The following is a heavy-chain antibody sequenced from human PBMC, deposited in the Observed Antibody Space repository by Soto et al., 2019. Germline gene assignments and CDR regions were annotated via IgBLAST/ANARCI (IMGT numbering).Heavy chain of an antibody. D-gene: IGHD6-19*01. CDR1: GGSISSGGYS. Sequence: QLQLQESGSGLVKPSQTLSLTCAVSGGSISSGGYSWGWIRQPPGKGREGIGYLYHSGSTYYDPSLKSRVARSVDRSKNKFSLKLSSVAAADTAVYYCARAGGLGGVAVDDWGQGTLVTVSS. CDR3: ARAGGLGGVAVDD. V-gene: IGHV4-30-2*01. CDR2: LYHSGST. J-gene: IGHJ4*02.